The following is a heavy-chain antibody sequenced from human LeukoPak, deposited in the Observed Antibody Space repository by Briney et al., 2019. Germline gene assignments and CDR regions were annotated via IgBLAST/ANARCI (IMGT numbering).Heavy chain of an antibody. CDR2: INHSGST. J-gene: IGHJ4*02. CDR3: ARPLSTTVTTGVSYYFDY. D-gene: IGHD4-17*01. Sequence: SETLSLTCAVYGGSFSGYYWNWIRQPPGKGLEWIGEINHSGSTNYNPSLKSRVTISVDTSKNQFSLKLSSVTAADTAVYYCARPLSTTVTTGVSYYFDYWGQGTLATVSS. V-gene: IGHV4-34*01. CDR1: GGSFSGYY.